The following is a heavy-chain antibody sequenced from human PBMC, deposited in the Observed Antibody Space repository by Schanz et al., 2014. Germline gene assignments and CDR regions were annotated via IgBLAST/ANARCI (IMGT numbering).Heavy chain of an antibody. CDR2: IRFDASAK. CDR3: VGIHVAVAEAFY. D-gene: IGHD6-19*01. J-gene: IGHJ4*02. Sequence: QVQLVESGGGVAQPGGSLRLSCAASGFSFSGYGMHWVRQAPGKGLEWVAYIRFDASAKYYGDSVEGRLTISRDNAKNTLYLQMNSLRHEDTALYYCVGIHVAVAEAFYWGQGILVTVSS. CDR1: GFSFSGYG. V-gene: IGHV3-30*02.